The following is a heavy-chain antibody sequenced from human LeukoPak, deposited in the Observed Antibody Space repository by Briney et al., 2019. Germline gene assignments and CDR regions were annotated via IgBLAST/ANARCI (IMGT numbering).Heavy chain of an antibody. D-gene: IGHD6-6*01. Sequence: PGGSLRLYCAPSAFTFSSFSMRWVRQAPGKGLEWVANIRKDGSEKYYVDSVKGRFTISRDNAKNSLFLQMDSLRAEDTAVYYCARYRHSYYFAYWGQGTLVTVSS. CDR2: IRKDGSEK. CDR1: AFTFSSFS. J-gene: IGHJ4*02. V-gene: IGHV3-7*01. CDR3: ARYRHSYYFAY.